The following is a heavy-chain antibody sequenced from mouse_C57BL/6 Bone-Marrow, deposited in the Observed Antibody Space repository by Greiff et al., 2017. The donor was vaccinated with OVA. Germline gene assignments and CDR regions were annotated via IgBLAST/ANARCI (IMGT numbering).Heavy chain of an antibody. J-gene: IGHJ2*01. CDR3: ARMGYGNYGY. CDR1: GYTFTSYG. CDR2: IYPRSGNT. Sequence: VQLQESGAELVRPGASVKLSCKASGYTFTSYGISWVKQRTGQGLEWIGEIYPRSGNTYYNEKFKGKATLTADKSSSTAYMELRSLTSEDSAVYFCARMGYGNYGYWGQGTTLTVSS. V-gene: IGHV1-81*01. D-gene: IGHD2-10*02.